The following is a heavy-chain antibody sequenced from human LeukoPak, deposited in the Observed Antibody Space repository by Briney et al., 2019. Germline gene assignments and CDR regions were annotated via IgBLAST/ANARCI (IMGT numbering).Heavy chain of an antibody. D-gene: IGHD2/OR15-2a*01. J-gene: IGHJ4*02. CDR3: AADVIYESD. Sequence: SVKVSCKTSGFTFSNSALQWVRQARGQRLEWIGWIVVGSGNTNYAQKFQERVTITRDMSTSTAYMELSSLRSEDTAIYYCAADVIYESDWGPGTLVTVSS. CDR1: GFTFSNSA. CDR2: IVVGSGNT. V-gene: IGHV1-58*01.